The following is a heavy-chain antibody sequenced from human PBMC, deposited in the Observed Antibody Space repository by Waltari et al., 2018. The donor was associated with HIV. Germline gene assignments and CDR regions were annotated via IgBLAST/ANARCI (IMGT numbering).Heavy chain of an antibody. Sequence: LVQSGGGVAQAGRSLRLSCAASGVLILNHAMHWGRQFADKRREWVAVITYDEGKGFVTDSVKGRFVISRDNARDTLYLEVKVLKVEDSGVYYCVRRSVMGRDLWGQGTTVIVS. V-gene: IGHV3-30*09. J-gene: IGHJ6*02. CDR1: GVLILNHA. D-gene: IGHD3-16*01. CDR3: VRRSVMGRDL. CDR2: ITYDEGKG.